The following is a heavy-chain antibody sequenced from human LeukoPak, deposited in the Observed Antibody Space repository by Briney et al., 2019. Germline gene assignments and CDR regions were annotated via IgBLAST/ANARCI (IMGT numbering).Heavy chain of an antibody. CDR3: GKDRLGDWSIDY. CDR2: IRYDGSEK. V-gene: IGHV3-30*02. D-gene: IGHD2-21*01. CDR1: GFTFSTYG. J-gene: IGHJ4*02. Sequence: GGSLRLSCTTSGFTFSTYGMHWVRQAPGKGLEWLTYIRYDGSEKYYADSMKGRITISRDNSKNTVSLQMSSLRPEDTAIYYCGKDRLGDWSIDYWGQGTLVTVSS.